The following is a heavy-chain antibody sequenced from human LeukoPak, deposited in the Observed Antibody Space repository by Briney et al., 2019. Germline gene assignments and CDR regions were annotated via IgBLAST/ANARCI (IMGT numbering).Heavy chain of an antibody. CDR2: IYYSGST. Sequence: SETLSLTCTVSGGSISSYYWSWIRQPPGKGLEWIGYIYYSGSTNYNPSLKSRVTISVDTSKNQFSLKLSSVTAADTAVYYCARAPGAYCSSTSCYTSGAFDIWGQGTMVTVSS. D-gene: IGHD2-2*02. J-gene: IGHJ3*02. CDR3: ARAPGAYCSSTSCYTSGAFDI. V-gene: IGHV4-59*08. CDR1: GGSISSYY.